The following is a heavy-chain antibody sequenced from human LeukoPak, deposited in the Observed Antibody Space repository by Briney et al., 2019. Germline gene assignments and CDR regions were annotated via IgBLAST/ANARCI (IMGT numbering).Heavy chain of an antibody. D-gene: IGHD3-22*01. CDR2: ISYDGSNK. J-gene: IGHJ4*02. CDR1: GFTFSSYA. Sequence: PGGSLRLSCAASGFTFSSYAMHWVRQAPGKGLEWVAVISYDGSNKYYADSVKGRFTISRDNSKNTLYLQMNSLRAEGTAVYYCARASDSSEVIKNWGQGTLVTVSS. CDR3: ARASDSSEVIKN. V-gene: IGHV3-30-3*01.